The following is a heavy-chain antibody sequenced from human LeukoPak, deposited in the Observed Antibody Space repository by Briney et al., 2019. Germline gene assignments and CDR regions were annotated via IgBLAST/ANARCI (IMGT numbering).Heavy chain of an antibody. D-gene: IGHD1-26*01. J-gene: IGHJ4*02. CDR3: ARGTTIEWELLYYFDY. Sequence: PGGSLRLSCAASGFTFGSYAINWVRQAPGKGLEWVSYISSSSSTIYYADSVKGRFTISRDNAKNSLYLQMNSLRDEDTAVYYCARGTTIEWELLYYFDYWGQGTLVTVSS. CDR2: ISSSSSTI. CDR1: GFTFGSYA. V-gene: IGHV3-48*02.